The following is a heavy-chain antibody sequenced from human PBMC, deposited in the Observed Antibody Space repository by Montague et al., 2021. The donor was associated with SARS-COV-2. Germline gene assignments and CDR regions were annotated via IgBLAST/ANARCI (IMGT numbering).Heavy chain of an antibody. D-gene: IGHD1-26*01. Sequence: SLRLSCAASGLTFSDYYMSWIRQAPGKGLEWVSHISSSGSTINYADSVKGRLTISRDNAKNSLYLQMNSLRAEDTALYYCARDDLIVGNTKDYYYGMDVRGQGTPVTVSS. CDR1: GLTFSDYY. CDR3: ARDDLIVGNTKDYYYGMDV. V-gene: IGHV3-11*01. CDR2: ISSSGSTI. J-gene: IGHJ6*02.